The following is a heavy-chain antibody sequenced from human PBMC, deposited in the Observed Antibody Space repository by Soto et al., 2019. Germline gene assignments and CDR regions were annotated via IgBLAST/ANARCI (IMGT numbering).Heavy chain of an antibody. V-gene: IGHV3-7*05. CDR3: ASLYGRYGAS. D-gene: IGHD6-19*01. CDR1: GIPFTTYW. CDR2: INQDGSET. Sequence: EVQLVESGGGLVQPGGSLRLSCAASGIPFTTYWMTWVRQAPGKGLEWVANINQDGSETYFVDSVKGRFTTFRDNAKNLLYLQMNRLRAEDTAVYYCASLYGRYGASGGQGTLVTVSS. J-gene: IGHJ4*02.